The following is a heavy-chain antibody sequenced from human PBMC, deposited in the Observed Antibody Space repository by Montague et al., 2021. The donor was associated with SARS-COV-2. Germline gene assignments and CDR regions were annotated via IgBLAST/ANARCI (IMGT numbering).Heavy chain of an antibody. CDR3: ARAGQQLARYYYGMDV. Sequence: SETLSLTCTVSGGSIGTGYYFWSWIRQPPGKGLEWIGYIYYSGSTNYNPSLKSRVTISVDTSKNQFSLKLSSVTAADTAVYYCARAGQQLARYYYGMDVWGQGTTVTVSS. CDR1: GGSIGTGYYF. D-gene: IGHD6-13*01. CDR2: IYYSGST. J-gene: IGHJ6*02. V-gene: IGHV4-61*01.